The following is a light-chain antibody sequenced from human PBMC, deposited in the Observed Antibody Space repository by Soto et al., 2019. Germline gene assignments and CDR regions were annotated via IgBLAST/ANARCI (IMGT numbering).Light chain of an antibody. J-gene: IGKJ1*01. CDR1: QTISSW. Sequence: DIPRTQSPSTLSGSVGDRVTITCRASQTISSWLAWYQQQPGKAPNLLIYDASSLESGVPSRVSGSGSGTESTLTISSLKPDEFATYYCQHYNTFWTFGPGTKVDIK. CDR2: DAS. V-gene: IGKV1-5*01. CDR3: QHYNTFWT.